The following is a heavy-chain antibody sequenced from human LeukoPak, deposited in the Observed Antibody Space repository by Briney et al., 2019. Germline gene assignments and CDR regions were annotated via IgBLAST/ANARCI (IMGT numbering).Heavy chain of an antibody. CDR3: VRDWGYDSSGYWQKYFDT. CDR2: INHDGSST. Sequence: PGGSLRLSCVASGFSLSSYNMNWVRQAPGKGLVWVSRINHDGSSTNYADSVKGRFTISRDNAKNTVYLQMNSLRAEDTAVYYCVRDWGYDSSGYWQKYFDTWGQGTLVTVSS. D-gene: IGHD3-22*01. J-gene: IGHJ4*02. V-gene: IGHV3-74*01. CDR1: GFSLSSYN.